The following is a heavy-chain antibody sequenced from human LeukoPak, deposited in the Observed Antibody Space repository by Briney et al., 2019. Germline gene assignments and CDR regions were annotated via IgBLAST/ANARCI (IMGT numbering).Heavy chain of an antibody. CDR2: INSDATST. J-gene: IGHJ4*02. CDR1: GFTFSSYW. V-gene: IGHV3-74*01. Sequence: GRSLRLSCAASGFTFSSYWMYWVRQAPGKGPVWVSHINSDATSTSYADSVKGRFTISRDNAKNTLYLQMNSLRAEDTAVYYCARADGSGYYVEFWGQGTLVTVSS. D-gene: IGHD6-25*01. CDR3: ARADGSGYYVEF.